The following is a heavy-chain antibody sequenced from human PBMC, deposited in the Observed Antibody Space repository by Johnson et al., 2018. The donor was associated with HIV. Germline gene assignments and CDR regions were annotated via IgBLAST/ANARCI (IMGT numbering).Heavy chain of an antibody. J-gene: IGHJ3*02. V-gene: IGHV3-30*04. D-gene: IGHD3-3*01. CDR3: AGGGVIPDAFDI. CDR2: ISYDGSNK. Sequence: QVQLVESGGGVVQPGRSLRLSCAASAFAFSSYVMHWVRQAPGKGLEWVAVISYDGSNKYYADFVKGRFTISRDNSKNTLYLQMNSLGAEETALYYCAGGGVIPDAFDIWCQGTMVTLSS. CDR1: AFAFSSYV.